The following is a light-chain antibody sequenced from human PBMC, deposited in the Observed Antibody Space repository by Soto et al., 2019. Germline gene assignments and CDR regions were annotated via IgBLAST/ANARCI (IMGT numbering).Light chain of an antibody. Sequence: IPMTQSPSTLSASVGDRVTITFRASQSISTWLAWYQQKPGKAPKLLIYKTSTLESGVPSRFSGSGSGTEFTLTISSLQPDDFATYYCQHYNTYSQTFGQGTKVDIK. CDR1: QSISTW. CDR3: QHYNTYSQT. V-gene: IGKV1-5*03. J-gene: IGKJ1*01. CDR2: KTS.